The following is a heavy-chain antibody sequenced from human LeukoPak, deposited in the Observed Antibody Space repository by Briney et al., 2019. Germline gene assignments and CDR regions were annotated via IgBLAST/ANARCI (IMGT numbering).Heavy chain of an antibody. V-gene: IGHV3-23*01. CDR3: AKDHELVDYYYYMDV. J-gene: IGHJ6*03. Sequence: PGRSLRLSCAASGFTVSSYAMSWVRQAPGKGLEWVSAISGSGGSTYYANSVKGRFTISRDNSKNTLYLQMNSLRAEDTAVYYCAKDHELVDYYYYMDVWGKGTTVTVSS. D-gene: IGHD6-13*01. CDR2: ISGSGGST. CDR1: GFTVSSYA.